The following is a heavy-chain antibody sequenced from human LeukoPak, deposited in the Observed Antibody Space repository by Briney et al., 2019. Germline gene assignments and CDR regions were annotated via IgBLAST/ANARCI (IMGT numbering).Heavy chain of an antibody. CDR3: ARRPSGSRNDAFDI. D-gene: IGHD3-10*01. CDR1: GYSFTNYA. J-gene: IGHJ3*02. CDR2: ISTYTANT. V-gene: IGHV1-18*01. Sequence: ASVKVSCTASGYSFTNYAISWVRQAPGQGLEWMGWISTYTANTNYAQKLQGRITMTTDTSTSTAYMELRTLRSDDTAVYYCARRPSGSRNDAFDIWGQGTMVTVSS.